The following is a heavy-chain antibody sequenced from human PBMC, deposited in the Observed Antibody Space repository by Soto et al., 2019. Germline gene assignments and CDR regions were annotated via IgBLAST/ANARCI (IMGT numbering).Heavy chain of an antibody. V-gene: IGHV5-51*01. J-gene: IGHJ4*02. Sequence: EVQLVPSGAEVKKPGESLKISCKGSGYSFSNYWIGWVRQMPGKGLEWMGIIYPGDSDTRYSPSFRGQVTISADKSISTALLQWSSLKASDTAMYYCARRRDSDEMFDYWGQGTLVTVSS. D-gene: IGHD2-15*01. CDR3: ARRRDSDEMFDY. CDR2: IYPGDSDT. CDR1: GYSFSNYW.